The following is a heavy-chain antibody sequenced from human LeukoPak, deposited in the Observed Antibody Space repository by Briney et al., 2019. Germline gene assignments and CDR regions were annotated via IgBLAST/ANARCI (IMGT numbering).Heavy chain of an antibody. V-gene: IGHV4-31*03. CDR2: IYYSGST. Sequence: SETLSLTCTVSGXSISSGGYYWSWIRQHPGKGLEWIGYIYYSGSTYYNPSLKSRVTISVDTSKNQFSLKLSSVTAADTAVYYCARLSSRWYFSPDYWGQGTLVTVSS. J-gene: IGHJ4*02. D-gene: IGHD6-19*01. CDR1: GXSISSGGYY. CDR3: ARLSSRWYFSPDY.